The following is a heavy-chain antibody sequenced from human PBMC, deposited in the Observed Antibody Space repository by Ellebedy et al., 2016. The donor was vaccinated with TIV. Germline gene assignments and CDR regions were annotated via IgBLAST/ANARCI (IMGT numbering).Heavy chain of an antibody. CDR3: ARLYSSSWYGFDY. CDR1: GFTFSNYA. Sequence: GESLKISCATSGFTFSNYAMSWVRQAPGKGLEWVSTISGSDGSTYYADSVKGRFTISRDNSKNTLYLQMNSLRAEDTAVYYCARLYSSSWYGFDYWGQGTLVTVSS. V-gene: IGHV3-23*01. J-gene: IGHJ4*02. CDR2: ISGSDGST. D-gene: IGHD6-13*01.